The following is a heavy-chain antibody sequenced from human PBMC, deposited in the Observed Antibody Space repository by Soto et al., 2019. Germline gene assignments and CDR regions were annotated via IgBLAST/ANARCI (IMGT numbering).Heavy chain of an antibody. D-gene: IGHD3-3*01. CDR2: IYHSGST. CDR1: GYSISSGYY. CDR3: ARGITISLSHDY. Sequence: KSSETLSLTCAVSGYSISSGYYWGWIRQPPGKGLEWIGIIYHSGSTNYNPSLMSRVTISLDTSKNQFSLKLTSVTAADTAVYYCARGITISLSHDYWGQGTLVTVSS. J-gene: IGHJ4*02. V-gene: IGHV4-38-2*01.